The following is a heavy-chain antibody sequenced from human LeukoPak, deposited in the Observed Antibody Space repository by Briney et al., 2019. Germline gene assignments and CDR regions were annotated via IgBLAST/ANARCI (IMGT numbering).Heavy chain of an antibody. CDR1: GFTFSSYG. D-gene: IGHD2-21*02. CDR3: AKDLLPLDIVVVTAPIDY. Sequence: PGGSLRLSCAASGFTFSSYGMHWVRQAPGKGLEWVAVISYDGSNKYYADSVKGRFTISRDNSKNTLYLQMNSLRAEDTAVYYCAKDLLPLDIVVVTAPIDYWGQGTLVTVSS. CDR2: ISYDGSNK. J-gene: IGHJ4*02. V-gene: IGHV3-30*18.